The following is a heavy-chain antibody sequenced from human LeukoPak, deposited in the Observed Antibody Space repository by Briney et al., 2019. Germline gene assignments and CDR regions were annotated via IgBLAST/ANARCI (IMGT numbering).Heavy chain of an antibody. CDR2: INAGNGNT. D-gene: IGHD2-8*01. Sequence: ASVKVSCKASGYTFTSYAMHWVRQAPGQRLEWMGWINAGNGNTKYSQEFQGRVTITRDTSASTAYMELSSLRSEDTAVYYCARDSCTNGVCLDYWGQGTLVTVSS. J-gene: IGHJ4*02. CDR3: ARDSCTNGVCLDY. V-gene: IGHV1-3*03. CDR1: GYTFTSYA.